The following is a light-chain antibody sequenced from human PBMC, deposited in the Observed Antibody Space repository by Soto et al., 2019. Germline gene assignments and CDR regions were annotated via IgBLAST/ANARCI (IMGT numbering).Light chain of an antibody. CDR2: DAS. J-gene: IGKJ4*01. Sequence: IQLTQSPSSVSASVGDRVTITFRVSQGLGGLAWYQQKLGKAPNLLIYDASTLQTGVPSRFSGSGSGTDFTLTISNLQPEDFATYYCQQANSFPLTFGGGTKVDIK. CDR3: QQANSFPLT. CDR1: QGLGG. V-gene: IGKV1D-12*01.